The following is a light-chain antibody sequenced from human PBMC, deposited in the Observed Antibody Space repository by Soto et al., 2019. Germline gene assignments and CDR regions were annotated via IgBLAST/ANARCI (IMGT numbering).Light chain of an antibody. CDR1: QDISNY. CDR2: DAS. V-gene: IGKV1-33*01. CDR3: QQYDNLPPGT. Sequence: DIQMTQSPSSLSASVGDRVTITCQASQDISNYLNWYQQKPGKAPKLLIYDASNLEIGVPSRFSGSGSGTDFTSTISSLQTEDIATYYCQQYDNLPPGTFGQGTRLEIK. J-gene: IGKJ5*01.